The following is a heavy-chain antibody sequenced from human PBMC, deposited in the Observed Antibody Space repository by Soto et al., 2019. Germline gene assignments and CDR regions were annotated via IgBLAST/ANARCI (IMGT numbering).Heavy chain of an antibody. CDR3: AVRDGSGSYRSYYYYYYYMDV. CDR2: ISYDGSNK. J-gene: IGHJ6*03. V-gene: IGHV3-30*03. D-gene: IGHD3-10*01. CDR1: GFTFSSYG. Sequence: GGSLRLSCAASGFTFSSYGMHWVRQAPGKGLEWVAVISYDGSNKYYADSVKGRFTISRDNSKNTLYLKMNSLRAEDTAVYYCAVRDGSGSYRSYYYYYYYMDVWGKGTTVTVSS.